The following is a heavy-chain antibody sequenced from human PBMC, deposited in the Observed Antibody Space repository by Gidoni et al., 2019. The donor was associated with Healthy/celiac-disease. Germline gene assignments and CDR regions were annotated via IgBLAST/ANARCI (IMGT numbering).Heavy chain of an antibody. CDR2: IYFSGST. CDR1: DGCLTSYY. J-gene: IGHJ4*02. CDR3: ARVCGGDCYLDY. Sequence: QVQLKESSPGLVQSSETMSRTCTVSDGCLTSYYGSWIGQPPGKRLVWIGYIYFSGSTNYNPSLKSRVPISVDTSKNQFSLKLSSVTAAATAVYYCARVCGGDCYLDYWGQGTLFTVSS. V-gene: IGHV4-59*01. D-gene: IGHD2-21*02.